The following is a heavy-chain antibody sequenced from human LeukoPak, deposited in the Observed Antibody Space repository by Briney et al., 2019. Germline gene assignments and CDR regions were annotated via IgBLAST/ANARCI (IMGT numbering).Heavy chain of an antibody. D-gene: IGHD6-13*01. J-gene: IGHJ6*03. CDR2: ISYDGSNK. CDR3: ARDGNTDSSSWHNYYYYYYMDV. V-gene: IGHV3-30*04. Sequence: GRSQRLSCAASGFTFSSYAMHWVRQAPGKGLEWVAVISYDGSNKYYADSVKGRFTISRDNSKNTLYLQMNSLRAEDTAVYYCARDGNTDSSSWHNYYYYYYMDVWGKGTTVTVSS. CDR1: GFTFSSYA.